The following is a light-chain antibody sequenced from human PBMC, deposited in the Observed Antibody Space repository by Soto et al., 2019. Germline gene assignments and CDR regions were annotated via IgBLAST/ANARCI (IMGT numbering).Light chain of an antibody. CDR1: ISYVGGYNY. CDR3: CSYAGSYTYV. V-gene: IGLV2-11*01. J-gene: IGLJ1*01. CDR2: DFS. Sequence: QSVLTQPRSVSWSPGHSVTISCTGTISYVGGYNYFSWYQQHPGRAPKFIIYDFSKRPSGVPDLFSGSKSGKTASLTISGLQAEDEADYYCCSYAGSYTYVFGTWTKVTVL.